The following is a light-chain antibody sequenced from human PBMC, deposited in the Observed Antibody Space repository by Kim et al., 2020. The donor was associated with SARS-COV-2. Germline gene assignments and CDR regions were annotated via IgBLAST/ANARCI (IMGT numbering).Light chain of an antibody. CDR1: QSISSW. CDR3: QQYYSYSYT. Sequence: DIQMTQSPSTLSASVGDRVTITCRASQSISSWLAWYQQKPGKAPNLLIYKASTLLSGVPSRFSGSGSGTEFTLTISSLQPDDFATYYCQQYYSYSYTFGQGTKLEIK. CDR2: KAS. V-gene: IGKV1-5*03. J-gene: IGKJ2*01.